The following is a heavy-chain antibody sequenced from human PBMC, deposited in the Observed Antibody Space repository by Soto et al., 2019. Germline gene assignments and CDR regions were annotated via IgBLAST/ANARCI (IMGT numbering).Heavy chain of an antibody. J-gene: IGHJ5*02. CDR1: GGSISSYY. CDR2: IYYSGST. CDR3: ARGVIWGSYNWFDP. V-gene: IGHV4-59*08. Sequence: PSETLSLTCTVSGGSISSYYWSWIRQPPGKGLEWIGYIYYSGSTNYNPSLKSRVTLSVDTSKNQFSLKLSSVTAADTAVYYCARGVIWGSYNWFDPWGQGTLVTVSS. D-gene: IGHD3-16*01.